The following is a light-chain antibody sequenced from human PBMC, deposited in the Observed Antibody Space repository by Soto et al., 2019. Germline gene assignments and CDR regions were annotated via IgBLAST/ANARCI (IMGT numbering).Light chain of an antibody. J-gene: IGKJ4*01. Sequence: SVVTQSPCTLSLSPGERATLSCRASQSVSSSYLAWYQQKPGQAPRLLIYGASSRATGIPDRFSGSGSGTDFTLTISRLEPEDFAVYYCQQYGSSPLTFGAGTKVDIK. V-gene: IGKV3-20*01. CDR2: GAS. CDR3: QQYGSSPLT. CDR1: QSVSSSY.